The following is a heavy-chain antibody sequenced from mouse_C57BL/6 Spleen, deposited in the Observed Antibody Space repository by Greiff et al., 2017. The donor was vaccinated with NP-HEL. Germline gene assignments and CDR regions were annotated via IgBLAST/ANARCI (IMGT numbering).Heavy chain of an antibody. CDR1: GYTFTSYW. V-gene: IGHV1-64*01. D-gene: IGHD3-2*02. J-gene: IGHJ4*01. CDR3: AREGTAQATEAMDY. Sequence: VQLQQSGAELVKPGASVKLSCKASGYTFTSYWMHWVKQRPGQGLEWIGMIHPNSGSTNYNEKFKSKATLTVDKSSSTAYMQLSSLTSEDSAVYYCAREGTAQATEAMDYWGQGTSVTVSS. CDR2: IHPNSGST.